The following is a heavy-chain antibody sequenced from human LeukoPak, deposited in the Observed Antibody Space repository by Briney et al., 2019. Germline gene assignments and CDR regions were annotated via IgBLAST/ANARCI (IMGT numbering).Heavy chain of an antibody. CDR3: AKVGHIVVVTGRLGGSYYMDV. CDR1: GFTFSSYG. D-gene: IGHD2-21*02. J-gene: IGHJ6*03. V-gene: IGHV3-23*01. CDR2: ISGSVGST. Sequence: SGGSLGLSCAASGFTFSSYGMSWVRHAPGKGLEWVSAISGSVGSTYYAESVKGRFTISRDNSKNTLYLQMNSLRAEDTAVYYCAKVGHIVVVTGRLGGSYYMDVWGKGTTVTISS.